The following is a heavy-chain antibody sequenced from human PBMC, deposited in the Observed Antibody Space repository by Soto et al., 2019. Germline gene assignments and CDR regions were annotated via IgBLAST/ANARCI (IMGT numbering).Heavy chain of an antibody. V-gene: IGHV5-51*01. J-gene: IGHJ4*02. D-gene: IGHD3-10*01. CDR2: IYPGDSDI. CDR1: GYIFTNYW. Sequence: GESLKISCKSSGYIFTNYWIGWVRQMPEKGLEWMGIIYPGDSDIRYSPSFQGQVTISADKSINTAYLQWSSLKASDTAMYYFARHTNYFGPDYWGPGTLVTVSS. CDR3: ARHTNYFGPDY.